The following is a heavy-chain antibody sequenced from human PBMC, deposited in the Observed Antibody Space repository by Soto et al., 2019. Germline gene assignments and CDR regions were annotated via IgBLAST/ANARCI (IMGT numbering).Heavy chain of an antibody. Sequence: QSQTLSLTCAVYGGSFSGYYWSWIRQPPGKGLEWIGEINHSGSTNYNPSLKSRVTISVDTSKNQFSLKLSSVTAADTAVYYCARGRTDDRSIAARPVVSVYGMDVWGQGTTVTVSS. J-gene: IGHJ6*02. CDR2: INHSGST. CDR3: ARGRTDDRSIAARPVVSVYGMDV. CDR1: GGSFSGYY. D-gene: IGHD6-6*01. V-gene: IGHV4-34*01.